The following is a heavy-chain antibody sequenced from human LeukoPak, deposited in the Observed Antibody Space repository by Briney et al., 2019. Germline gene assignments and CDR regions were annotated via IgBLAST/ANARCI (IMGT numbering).Heavy chain of an antibody. V-gene: IGHV3-53*01. CDR1: GFPVSSNY. CDR3: ARVGSYSWDAFDI. J-gene: IGHJ3*02. Sequence: HSGGSLRLSCAASGFPVSSNYMSWVRQAPGKGLEWVSVFYIDGSIYYADSVKGRFTISRDNSKNTLYLQMNSLRAEDTAVYYCARVGSYSWDAFDIWGQGTMVTVSS. D-gene: IGHD1-26*01. CDR2: FYIDGSI.